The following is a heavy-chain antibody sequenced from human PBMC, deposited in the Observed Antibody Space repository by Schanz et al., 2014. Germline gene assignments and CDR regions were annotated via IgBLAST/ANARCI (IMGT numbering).Heavy chain of an antibody. V-gene: IGHV3-23*01. J-gene: IGHJ4*02. CDR1: GFSFRKSA. D-gene: IGHD3-9*01. CDR3: AYYDVLTGFDY. CDR2: LTGSGTTT. Sequence: EVQLLESGGGLVQPGGSLRLSCAASGFSFRKSAMSWVRQAPGKGLEWVSALTGSGTTTYYADSVKGRFTISRDNSNNTLYLQMKSLRAEDTAVYYCAYYDVLTGFDYWGQGTQVTVSS.